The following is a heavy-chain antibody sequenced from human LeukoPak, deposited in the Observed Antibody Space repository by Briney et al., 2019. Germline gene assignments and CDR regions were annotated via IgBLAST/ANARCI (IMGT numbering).Heavy chain of an antibody. Sequence: GGSLRLSCVASGFIFDEYAMHWVRQAPGKGLEWVSGITWNSAIIGYADSVKGRFTVSRDNAKNTLYLQMNSLSAADMAMYYCAKDSGRSGIDFWGQGTLVTVSS. CDR2: ITWNSAII. CDR1: GFIFDEYA. J-gene: IGHJ4*02. CDR3: AKDSGRSGIDF. D-gene: IGHD6-19*01. V-gene: IGHV3-9*03.